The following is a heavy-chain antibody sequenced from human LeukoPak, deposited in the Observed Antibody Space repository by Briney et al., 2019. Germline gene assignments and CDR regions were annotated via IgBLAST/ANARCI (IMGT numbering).Heavy chain of an antibody. CDR3: ARELNWNLDY. Sequence: GGSLRLSCAASGFTFSDYSMNWVRQAPGKGLEWVSYINTTSSGIYYADSVKGRFTISRDNAKNSLYLQMNSLRAEDTAVYYCARELNWNLDYWGQGTLVTVSS. J-gene: IGHJ4*02. D-gene: IGHD1-1*01. CDR1: GFTFSDYS. CDR2: INTTSSGI. V-gene: IGHV3-48*04.